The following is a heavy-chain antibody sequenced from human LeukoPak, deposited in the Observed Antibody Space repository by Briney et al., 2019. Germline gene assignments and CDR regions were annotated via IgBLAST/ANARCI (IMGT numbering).Heavy chain of an antibody. CDR3: ARVGGLDIVVVPAAID. D-gene: IGHD2-2*03. J-gene: IGHJ4*02. Sequence: GSSVKVSCKASGGTFSSYAISWVRQAPGQGLEWMEGIIPIFGTANYAQKFQGRVTITADESTSTAYMELSSLRSEDTAVYYCARVGGLDIVVVPAAIDWGQGTLVTVSS. CDR2: IIPIFGTA. CDR1: GGTFSSYA. V-gene: IGHV1-69*01.